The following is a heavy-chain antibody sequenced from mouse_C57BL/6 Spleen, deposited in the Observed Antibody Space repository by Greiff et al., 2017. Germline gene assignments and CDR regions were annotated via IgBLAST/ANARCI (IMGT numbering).Heavy chain of an antibody. D-gene: IGHD1-1*01. CDR1: GFTFSDYG. CDR2: ISSGSSTI. V-gene: IGHV5-17*01. J-gene: IGHJ2*01. Sequence: EVKVEESGGGLVKPGGSLKLSCAASGFTFSDYGMHWIRQAPEKGLEWVAYISSGSSTIYYADTVKGRFTISRDNAKNTLFLQMTSLRSEDTAMYYCARNGLRGVYFDYWGQGTTLTVSS. CDR3: ARNGLRGVYFDY.